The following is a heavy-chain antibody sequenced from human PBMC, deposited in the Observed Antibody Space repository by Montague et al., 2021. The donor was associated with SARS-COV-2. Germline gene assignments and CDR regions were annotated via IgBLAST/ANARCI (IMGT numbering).Heavy chain of an antibody. J-gene: IGHJ4*02. CDR1: GFTFRNYA. V-gene: IGHV3-64*01. CDR3: ARDEGSY. CDR2: ISSDGVHI. Sequence: SLRLSCAASGFTFRNYAMYWVRQAPGKGLEYVSAISSDGVHIYYANSVKGRFTISRDNSKNTLSLQMGSPRAEDMAMYYCARDEGSYWGQGTLVTVSS.